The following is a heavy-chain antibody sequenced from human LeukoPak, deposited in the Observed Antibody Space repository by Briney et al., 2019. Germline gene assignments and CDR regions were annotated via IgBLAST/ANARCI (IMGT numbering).Heavy chain of an antibody. CDR3: AKTGAHIVATMYYFDY. Sequence: GGSLRLSCAASGFTFSSYGMHWVRQAPGKGLEWVAVISYDGSNKYYADSVKGRLTISRDNSKNTLYLQMNSLRAEDTAVYYCAKTGAHIVATMYYFDYWGQGTLVTVSS. J-gene: IGHJ4*02. V-gene: IGHV3-30*18. D-gene: IGHD5-12*01. CDR2: ISYDGSNK. CDR1: GFTFSSYG.